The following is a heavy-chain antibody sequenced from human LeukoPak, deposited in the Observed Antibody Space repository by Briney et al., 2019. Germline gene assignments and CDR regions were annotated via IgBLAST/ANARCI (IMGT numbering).Heavy chain of an antibody. V-gene: IGHV4-59*01. Sequence: SETLSLTCTVSGGSISSYYWSWIRQPPGKGLEWIGYIYYSGSTNYNPSLKSRVTISVDTSKNQFSLKLSSVTAEDTAVYYCARVGSGGDYNWFDPWGQGTLVTVSS. D-gene: IGHD3-10*01. CDR3: ARVGSGGDYNWFDP. CDR1: GGSISSYY. J-gene: IGHJ5*02. CDR2: IYYSGST.